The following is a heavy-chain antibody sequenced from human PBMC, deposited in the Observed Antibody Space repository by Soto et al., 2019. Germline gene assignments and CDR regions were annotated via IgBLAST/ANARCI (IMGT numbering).Heavy chain of an antibody. CDR1: GGSISSGDYY. V-gene: IGHV4-30-4*01. CDR3: ARDRLGYDSSGYYYVGAFDI. Sequence: QVQLQESGPGLVKPSQTLSLTCTVSGGSISSGDYYWSWIRQPPGKGLEWIGYIYYSGSTYYNPSLKSRVIISVDTSKNQFSLKLSSVTAADTAVYYCARDRLGYDSSGYYYVGAFDIWGQGTMVTVSS. D-gene: IGHD3-22*01. CDR2: IYYSGST. J-gene: IGHJ3*02.